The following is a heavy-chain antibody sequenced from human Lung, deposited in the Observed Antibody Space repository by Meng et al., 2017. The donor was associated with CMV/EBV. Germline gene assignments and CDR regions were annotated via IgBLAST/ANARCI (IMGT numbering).Heavy chain of an antibody. V-gene: IGHV4-59*01. Sequence: SEPXSPXCTVPGGSTSSYYWSWIRQPPGKGLEWIGYIYYSGSTNYNPSLKSRVTISVDTSKNQFSLKLSSVTAADTAVYYCARFTIFGVVMDGMDVWGQGTXVTVAS. CDR1: GGSTSSYY. CDR3: ARFTIFGVVMDGMDV. CDR2: IYYSGST. D-gene: IGHD3-3*01. J-gene: IGHJ6*02.